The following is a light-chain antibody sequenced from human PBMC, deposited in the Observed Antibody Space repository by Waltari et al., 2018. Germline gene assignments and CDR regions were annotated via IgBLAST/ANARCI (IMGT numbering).Light chain of an antibody. CDR3: SSWDDSLNGPA. CDR2: NTK. Sequence: QSVLTQPPSASGTPGQRVTISCSGSRSNIGNNSVNWYQQLPRTAPKLLMYNTKRRPSGVPDRFSGSRSGTSTSLASSGRQSEDEGDYYCSSWDDSLNGPAFGGGTKVTVL. J-gene: IGLJ3*02. CDR1: RSNIGNNS. V-gene: IGLV1-44*01.